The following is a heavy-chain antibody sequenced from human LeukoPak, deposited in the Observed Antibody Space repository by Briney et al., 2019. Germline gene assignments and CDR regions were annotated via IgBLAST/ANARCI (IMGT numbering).Heavy chain of an antibody. V-gene: IGHV4-4*07. J-gene: IGHJ4*02. CDR1: GGSISSYY. CDR3: ARAFNWNDVLYFDY. Sequence: PSETLSLTCTVSGGSISSYYWSWIRQPAGKGLEWIGRIYTCGSTNYNPSLKSRVTMSVDTSKNQFSLKLSSVTAADTAVYYCARAFNWNDVLYFDYWGQGTLVTVSS. D-gene: IGHD1-20*01. CDR2: IYTCGST.